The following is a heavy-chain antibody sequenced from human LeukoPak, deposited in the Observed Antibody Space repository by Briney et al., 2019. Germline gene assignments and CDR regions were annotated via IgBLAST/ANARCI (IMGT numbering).Heavy chain of an antibody. CDR1: GFTVSGNY. Sequence: PGGSLRLSCAASGFTVSGNYMSWVRQAPGKGLEWVSSISSSSSYIYYADSVKGRFTISRDNAKNSLYLQMNSLRAEDTAVYYCARDLGMYSSGWPDAFDIWGQGTMVTVSS. CDR2: ISSSSSYI. J-gene: IGHJ3*02. CDR3: ARDLGMYSSGWPDAFDI. D-gene: IGHD6-19*01. V-gene: IGHV3-21*01.